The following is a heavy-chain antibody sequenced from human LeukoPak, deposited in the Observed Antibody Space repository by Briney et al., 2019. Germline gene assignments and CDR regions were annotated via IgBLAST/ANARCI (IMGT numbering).Heavy chain of an antibody. V-gene: IGHV3-7*01. CDR2: IKQDGSEE. CDR1: GFTFSLYW. CDR3: ARGGGI. D-gene: IGHD2-15*01. J-gene: IGHJ3*02. Sequence: GGSLRLSCVVSGFTFSLYWMNWVRKAPGKGLEWVANIKQDGSEEYYVDSVKGRFTISRDNAKNSLYLQMNSLRVEDTAVYYCARGGGIWGQGTMVTVSS.